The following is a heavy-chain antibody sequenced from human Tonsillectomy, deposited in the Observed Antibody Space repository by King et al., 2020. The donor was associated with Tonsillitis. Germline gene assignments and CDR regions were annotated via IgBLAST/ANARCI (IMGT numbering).Heavy chain of an antibody. D-gene: IGHD3-3*01. Sequence: VQLQESGPGLVKPSQTLSLTCTVSGGSISSGTYYWSWILQPAGKGLEWIGRIYTTGSTNYNPSLKSRVTISVDTSKNQFSLKLSSVTAADTAVYYCAREYDFWSGYYTEYYFDYWGQGTLVTVSS. V-gene: IGHV4-61*02. CDR1: GGSISSGTYY. J-gene: IGHJ4*02. CDR3: AREYDFWSGYYTEYYFDY. CDR2: IYTTGST.